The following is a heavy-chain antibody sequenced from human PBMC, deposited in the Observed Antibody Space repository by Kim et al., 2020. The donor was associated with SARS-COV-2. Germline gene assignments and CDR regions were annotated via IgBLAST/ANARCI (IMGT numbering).Heavy chain of an antibody. Sequence: ASVKVSCKASGYTFATYAVHWMRQAPGQSLQWMGWVNAGNGNTRYSQNLQGRVPITRDPSATSVYMELSSLTSEDTAVYYCAREGGGSIGLGFDPWGQGTLVIVSS. J-gene: IGHJ5*02. CDR3: AREGGGSIGLGFDP. CDR1: GYTFATYA. CDR2: VNAGNGNT. D-gene: IGHD3-16*02. V-gene: IGHV1-3*01.